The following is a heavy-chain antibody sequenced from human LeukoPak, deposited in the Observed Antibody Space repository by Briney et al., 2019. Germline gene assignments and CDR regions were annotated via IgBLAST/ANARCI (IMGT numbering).Heavy chain of an antibody. CDR1: GGSFSGYY. V-gene: IGHV4-34*01. Sequence: SETLSLTCAVYGGSFSGYYWSWIRQPPGKGLEWIGEINHSGSTNYNPSLKSRVTISVDTSKNQFSLKLGSVTAADTAVYYCARDFRPAAYYYDSSGYYATQRYFDLWGRGTLVTVSS. CDR3: ARDFRPAAYYYDSSGYYATQRYFDL. D-gene: IGHD3-22*01. J-gene: IGHJ2*01. CDR2: INHSGST.